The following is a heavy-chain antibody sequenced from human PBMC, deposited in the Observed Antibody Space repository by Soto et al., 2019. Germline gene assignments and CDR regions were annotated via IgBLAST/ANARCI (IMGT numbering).Heavy chain of an antibody. CDR3: ARDLVAGTAFDI. CDR2: ISSSSSYI. J-gene: IGHJ3*02. CDR1: GFTFSSYS. Sequence: VQLVESGGGLVKPGGSLRLSCAASGFTFSSYSMNWVRQAPGKGLEWVSSISSSSSYIYYADSVKGRFTISRDNAKNSLYLQMNSLRAEDTAVYYCARDLVAGTAFDIWGQGTMVTVSS. D-gene: IGHD6-19*01. V-gene: IGHV3-21*01.